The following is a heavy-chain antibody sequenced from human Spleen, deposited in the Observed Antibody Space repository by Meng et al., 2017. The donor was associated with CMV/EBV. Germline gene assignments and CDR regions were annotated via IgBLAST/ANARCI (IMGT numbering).Heavy chain of an antibody. CDR2: IIWNGDST. Sequence: LSLTCAASGFTFGDYAMSWVRQRPGKGLEWVSGIIWNGDSTASADSVKGRFTISRDNAKSSVSLQMNSLRGEDTALYYCARRSNMGSSGAYYFDYWGQGTLVTVSS. V-gene: IGHV3-20*04. CDR1: GFTFGDYA. D-gene: IGHD3-10*01. J-gene: IGHJ4*02. CDR3: ARRSNMGSSGAYYFDY.